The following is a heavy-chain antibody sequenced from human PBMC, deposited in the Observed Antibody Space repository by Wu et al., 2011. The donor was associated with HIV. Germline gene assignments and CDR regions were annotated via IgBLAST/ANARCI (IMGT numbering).Heavy chain of an antibody. D-gene: IGHD1-1*01. Sequence: QVQLVQSGAEVKKPGASVKVSCKASGYTFTGYYMQWVRQAPGQGLEWMGWINPNSGDTRYVQKFQSRVILTSDTSASTAYMELSRLTSDDTAIYYCATTGIDYWGQGTLVIVSS. CDR3: ATTGIDY. CDR1: GYTFTGYY. CDR2: INPNSGDT. J-gene: IGHJ4*02. V-gene: IGHV1-2*02.